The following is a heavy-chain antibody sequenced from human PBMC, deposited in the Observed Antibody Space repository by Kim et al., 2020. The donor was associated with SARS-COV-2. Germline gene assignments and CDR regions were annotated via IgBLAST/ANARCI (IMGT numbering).Heavy chain of an antibody. J-gene: IGHJ6*03. CDR2: A. D-gene: IGHD3-16*02. Sequence: ANYAQKFQGRVTITADKSTSTAYMELSSLRSEDTAVYYCTSEESSYYMDVWGKGTTVTVSS. CDR3: TSEESSYYMDV. V-gene: IGHV1-69*04.